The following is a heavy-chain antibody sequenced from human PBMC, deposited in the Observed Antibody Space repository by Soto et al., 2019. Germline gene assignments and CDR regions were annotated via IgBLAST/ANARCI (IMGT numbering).Heavy chain of an antibody. J-gene: IGHJ5*02. CDR2: MNPNSGNT. CDR3: ARRRVTYYDFWSGPYTFDP. V-gene: IGHV1-8*01. D-gene: IGHD3-3*01. CDR1: GYTFTSYD. Sequence: ASVKVSCKASGYTFTSYDINWVRQATGQGLEWMGWMNPNSGNTGYAQKFQGRVTMTRNTSISTAYMELSSLRSEDTAVYYCARRRVTYYDFWSGPYTFDPWGQGTLVTVSS.